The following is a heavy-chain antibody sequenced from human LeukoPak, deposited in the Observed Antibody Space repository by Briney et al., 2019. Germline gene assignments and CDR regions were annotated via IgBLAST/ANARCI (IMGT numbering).Heavy chain of an antibody. D-gene: IGHD3-22*01. Sequence: GRSLRLSCAASGFTFSSYAMQWVRQAPGKGLEWVAVISYDGTNKYYADSVKGRFTISRDNSKNTLYLQMNSLRAEDTAVYYCARDGLVSRPYDSSGSQPHDAFDIWGQGTMVTVSS. V-gene: IGHV3-30*01. CDR2: ISYDGTNK. CDR3: ARDGLVSRPYDSSGSQPHDAFDI. CDR1: GFTFSSYA. J-gene: IGHJ3*02.